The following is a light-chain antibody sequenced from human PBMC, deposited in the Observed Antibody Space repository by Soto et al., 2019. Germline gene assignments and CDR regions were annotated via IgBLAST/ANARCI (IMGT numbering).Light chain of an antibody. CDR3: QQYSSSPRGT. Sequence: EIVLTQFPGTLSLSPGERATLSCRASQSVSSSYLAWYQQKPGQAPRLLIYDASSRATGIPDRFSGSGSGTDFTLTISRLEPEDFAVYYCQQYSSSPRGTFGQGTKLAIK. J-gene: IGKJ2*01. CDR1: QSVSSSY. V-gene: IGKV3-20*01. CDR2: DAS.